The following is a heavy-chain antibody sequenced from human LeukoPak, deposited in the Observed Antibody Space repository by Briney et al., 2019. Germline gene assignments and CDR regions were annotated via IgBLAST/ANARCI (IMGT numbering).Heavy chain of an antibody. V-gene: IGHV3-53*01. D-gene: IGHD2-2*01. CDR3: ARDTVDCSSTGCYWRAFDI. CDR1: GFTVSSNY. J-gene: IGHJ3*02. CDR2: IYSGGST. Sequence: GGSLRLSCAASGFTVSSNYMSWVRQAPGKGLEWVSVIYSGGSTYYADSVKGRFTISRDNAKNSLYLQMNSLRAEDTAVYYCARDTVDCSSTGCYWRAFDIWGQGTMVTVSS.